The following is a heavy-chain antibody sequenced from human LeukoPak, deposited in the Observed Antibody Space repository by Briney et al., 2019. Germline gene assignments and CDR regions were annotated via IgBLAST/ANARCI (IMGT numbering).Heavy chain of an antibody. J-gene: IGHJ4*02. CDR3: ARLDFWSGYYYFDY. CDR2: IYPGDSDL. Sequence: GESLKISCKGSGYSFTNYWIAWVRQMPGKGLEWMGIIYPGDSDLRYSPSFQGQVTISADKSVNTAYLQWSSLKASDTAIYFCARLDFWSGYYYFDYWGQGTLVTV. V-gene: IGHV5-51*01. D-gene: IGHD3-3*01. CDR1: GYSFTNYW.